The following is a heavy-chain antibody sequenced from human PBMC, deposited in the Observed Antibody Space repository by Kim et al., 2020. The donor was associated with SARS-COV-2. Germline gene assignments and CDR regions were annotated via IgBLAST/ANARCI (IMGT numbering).Heavy chain of an antibody. V-gene: IGHV4-39*02. D-gene: IGHD5-12*01. CDR1: GGSINSRNYY. J-gene: IGHJ4*02. CDR2: IFFIGST. CDR3: RRDYDTLGLDY. Sequence: SETLSLTCTVSGGSINSRNYYWAWIRQPPGKGLGWMGNIFFIGSTYYNRSLKSRVTISVDTSKNQFPLTVGFLPAPDTAVFYCRRDYDTLGLDYWGQG.